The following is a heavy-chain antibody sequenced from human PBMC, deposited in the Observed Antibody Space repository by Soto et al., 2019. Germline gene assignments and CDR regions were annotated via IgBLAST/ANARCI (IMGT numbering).Heavy chain of an antibody. CDR1: GFTFDDYA. CDR3: AKAGFWSGYYSLVDY. V-gene: IGHV3-9*01. J-gene: IGHJ4*02. Sequence: SLKISCAASGFTFDDYAMHWVRQAPGKGLEWVSGISWNSGSIGYADSVKGRFTISRDNAKNSLYLQMNSLRAEDTALYYCAKAGFWSGYYSLVDYWGQGTLVTVSS. CDR2: ISWNSGSI. D-gene: IGHD3-3*01.